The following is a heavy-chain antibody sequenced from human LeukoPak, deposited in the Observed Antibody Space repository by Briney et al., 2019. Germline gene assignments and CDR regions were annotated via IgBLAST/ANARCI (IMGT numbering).Heavy chain of an antibody. Sequence: GGSLRLSCAASGFTFSSYWMHWVRQAPGKGLVWVSRITSDWSSTTYADSVKGRFTISRDNAKKTLYLQMNSLGAEDTAVYYCARASSSGWRGNLDYWGQGTLVTVSS. J-gene: IGHJ4*02. CDR3: ARASSSGWRGNLDY. V-gene: IGHV3-74*01. CDR2: ITSDWSST. CDR1: GFTFSSYW. D-gene: IGHD6-19*01.